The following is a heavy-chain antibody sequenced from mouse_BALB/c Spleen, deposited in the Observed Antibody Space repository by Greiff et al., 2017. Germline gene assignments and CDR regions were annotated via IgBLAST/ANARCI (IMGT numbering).Heavy chain of an antibody. Sequence: EVHLVESGGGLVQPGGSLKLSCAASGFTFSSYTMSWVRQTPEKRLEWVAYISNGGGSTYYPDTVKGRFTISRDNAKNTLYLQMSSLKSEDTAMYYCATLYGNYGYAMDYWGQGTSVTVSS. CDR2: ISNGGGST. V-gene: IGHV5-12-2*01. D-gene: IGHD2-1*01. CDR3: ATLYGNYGYAMDY. J-gene: IGHJ4*01. CDR1: GFTFSSYT.